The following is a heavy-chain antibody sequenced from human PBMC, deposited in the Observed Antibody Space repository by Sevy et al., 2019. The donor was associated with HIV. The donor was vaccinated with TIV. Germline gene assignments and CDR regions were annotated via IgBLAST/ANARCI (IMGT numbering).Heavy chain of an antibody. Sequence: ASVKVSCKASGGTFSSYAISWVRQAPGQGLEWMGGIIPIFGTANYAQKFQGRSTITADESTSTAYMELSSLRSEDTAVYYCVSPRIAAAGTKLYFQHWGQGTLVTVSS. CDR2: IIPIFGTA. V-gene: IGHV1-69*13. CDR1: GGTFSSYA. J-gene: IGHJ1*01. CDR3: VSPRIAAAGTKLYFQH. D-gene: IGHD6-13*01.